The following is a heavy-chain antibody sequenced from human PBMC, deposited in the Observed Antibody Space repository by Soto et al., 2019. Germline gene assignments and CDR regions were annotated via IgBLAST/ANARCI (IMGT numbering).Heavy chain of an antibody. CDR3: LFNPLYGSGMYYFDY. CDR1: GYTFTSYG. CDR2: ISAYNGNT. Sequence: QVQLVQSGAEVKKPGASVKVSCKASGYTFTSYGISWVRQAPGQGLEWMGWISAYNGNTNYAQKLQGRVTMTTDTSTSTAYMELRSLRSDDTAVYYCLFNPLYGSGMYYFDYWGQGTLVPVSS. V-gene: IGHV1-18*04. D-gene: IGHD3-10*01. J-gene: IGHJ4*02.